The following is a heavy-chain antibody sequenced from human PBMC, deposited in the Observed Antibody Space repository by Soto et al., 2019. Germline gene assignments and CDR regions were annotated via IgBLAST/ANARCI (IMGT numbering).Heavy chain of an antibody. CDR2: IIPIFGTA. V-gene: IGHV1-69*01. Sequence: QVQLVQSGAEVKKPGSSVKVSCKASGGTFSSYAISWVRQAPGQGLEWMGGIIPIFGTANYAQKFQGRVTITADESTSTAYMELSSLRSEDTAVYYCTTIYCSGGSCYSEWSGGSPDYYYGMDVWGQGTTVTVSS. J-gene: IGHJ6*02. CDR3: TTIYCSGGSCYSEWSGGSPDYYYGMDV. D-gene: IGHD2-15*01. CDR1: GGTFSSYA.